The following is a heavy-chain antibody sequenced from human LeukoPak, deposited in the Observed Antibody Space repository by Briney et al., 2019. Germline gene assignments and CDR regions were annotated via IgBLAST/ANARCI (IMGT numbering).Heavy chain of an antibody. J-gene: IGHJ4*02. CDR3: ARAAPRGGENY. CDR1: GGSISSGGYY. Sequence: PSETLSLTCTVSGGSISSGGYYWSWIRQHPGKGLEWIGYIYYSGSTYYNPSLKSRVTISVDTSKNQFPLKLSSVTAADTAVYYCARAAPRGGENYWGQGTLVTVSS. D-gene: IGHD3-10*01. V-gene: IGHV4-31*03. CDR2: IYYSGST.